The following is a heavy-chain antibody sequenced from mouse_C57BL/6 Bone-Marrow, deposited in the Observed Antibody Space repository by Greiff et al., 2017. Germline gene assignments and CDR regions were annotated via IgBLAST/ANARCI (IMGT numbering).Heavy chain of an antibody. D-gene: IGHD1-1*01. CDR3: IYYYGYYAMDY. V-gene: IGHV1-81*01. CDR1: GYTFTSYG. CDR2: IYPRSGNT. J-gene: IGHJ4*01. Sequence: QVQLQQSGAELARPGASVKLSCKASGYTFTSYGISWVKQRTGQGLEWIGEIYPRSGNTYYNETFKGKATLTADKSSSTAYMELSSLTSEDSAVYFCIYYYGYYAMDYWGQGTSVTVSS.